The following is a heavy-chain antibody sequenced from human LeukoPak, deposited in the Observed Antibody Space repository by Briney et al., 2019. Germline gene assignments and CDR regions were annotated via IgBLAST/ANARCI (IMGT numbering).Heavy chain of an antibody. J-gene: IGHJ4*02. Sequence: ASVKVSCKASGYTFTGYYMHWVRQAPGQGLEWMGWINPNSGGTNYAQKFQGRVTMTTDTSTSTAYMELRSLRSDDTAVYYCARDWAPHYYDSSGHPSGYWGQGTLVTVSS. V-gene: IGHV1-2*02. D-gene: IGHD3-22*01. CDR3: ARDWAPHYYDSSGHPSGY. CDR2: INPNSGGT. CDR1: GYTFTGYY.